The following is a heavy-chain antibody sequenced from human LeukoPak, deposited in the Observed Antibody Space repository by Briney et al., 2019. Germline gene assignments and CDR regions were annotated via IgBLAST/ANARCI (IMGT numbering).Heavy chain of an antibody. Sequence: PGGSLRLSCAASGFTFSSYSMNWVRQAPGKGLECLSSISSSSSYIYYADSVKGRFTISRDNAKNSLYLQMNSLRAEDTAVYYCARDKYYYDSRMDYWGQGTLVTVSS. D-gene: IGHD3-22*01. CDR1: GFTFSSYS. CDR3: ARDKYYYDSRMDY. CDR2: ISSSSSYI. J-gene: IGHJ4*02. V-gene: IGHV3-21*01.